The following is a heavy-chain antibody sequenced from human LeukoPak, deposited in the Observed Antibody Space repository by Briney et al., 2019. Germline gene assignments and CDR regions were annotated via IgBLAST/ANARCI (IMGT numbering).Heavy chain of an antibody. CDR2: MNPNSGNT. CDR3: ARGIDFWSGYYDGMDV. V-gene: IGHV1-8*01. Sequence: GASVKVSCKASGYTFTSYDINWVRQATGQGLEWMGWMNPNSGNTGYAQKFQGRVTMTRNTSISTAYMELSSLRSEDTAVYYCARGIDFWSGYYDGMDVWGQGTTVTVS. D-gene: IGHD3-3*01. J-gene: IGHJ6*02. CDR1: GYTFTSYD.